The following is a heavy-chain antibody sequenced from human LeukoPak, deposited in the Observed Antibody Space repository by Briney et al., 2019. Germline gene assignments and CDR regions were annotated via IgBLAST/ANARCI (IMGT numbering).Heavy chain of an antibody. CDR1: GFTFSSYA. V-gene: IGHV3-23*01. Sequence: GGSLRLSCAASGFTFSSYAMSWVRQAPGKGLEWVSAISGSGGSTYYADSVKGRFTISRDNSKNTLYLQMYSLRAEDTAVYYCAKALRTFSFFATPSGYWGQGTLVTVSS. D-gene: IGHD3-3*01. J-gene: IGHJ4*02. CDR3: AKALRTFSFFATPSGY. CDR2: ISGSGGST.